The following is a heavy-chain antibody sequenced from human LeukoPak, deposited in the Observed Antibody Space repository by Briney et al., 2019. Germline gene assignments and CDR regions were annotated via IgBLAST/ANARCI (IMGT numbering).Heavy chain of an antibody. J-gene: IGHJ4*02. CDR2: INPGDSDT. CDR1: GYSFTSYW. Sequence: PGESLKISCKGSGYSFTSYWIGWVRQMPGKGLEWMGIINPGDSDTRYSPSFQGQVTISADKSISTAYLQWSSLKASDTAMYYCARYTYYYDSSGHYYFDYWGQGTLVTVSS. V-gene: IGHV5-51*01. D-gene: IGHD3-22*01. CDR3: ARYTYYYDSSGHYYFDY.